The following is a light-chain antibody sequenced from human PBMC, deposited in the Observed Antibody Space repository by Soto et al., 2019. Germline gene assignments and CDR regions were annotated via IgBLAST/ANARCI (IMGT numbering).Light chain of an antibody. J-gene: IGLJ1*01. Sequence: QSALTQPASVSGSHGQSITISCTGTSSDVGGYNYVSWYQQHPGKAPKLMIYEVTNRPSGVSNRFSGSKSGNTASLTISGLQAEDEADYYCSSYTSSNTLVVFGTGTKLTVL. V-gene: IGLV2-14*01. CDR1: SSDVGGYNY. CDR2: EVT. CDR3: SSYTSSNTLVV.